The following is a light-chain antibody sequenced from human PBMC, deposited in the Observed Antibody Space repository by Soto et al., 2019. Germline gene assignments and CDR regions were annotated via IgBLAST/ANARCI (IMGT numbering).Light chain of an antibody. CDR2: GAS. CDR3: QHYTNWPPYT. CDR1: QSVGTT. V-gene: IGKV3-15*01. J-gene: IGKJ2*01. Sequence: EIVMTQSPAILSVSPGESVTLSCRASQSVGTTLTWYQQKPGQAPRLLIYGASTRATGIPARISGSGSGTEFTLTISSLQPEDFATYYCQHYTNWPPYTFGQGTKLEIK.